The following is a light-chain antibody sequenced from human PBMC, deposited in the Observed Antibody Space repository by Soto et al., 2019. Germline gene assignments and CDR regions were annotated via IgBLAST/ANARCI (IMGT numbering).Light chain of an antibody. V-gene: IGKV3-20*01. CDR3: QQYGSSPLT. Sequence: EIVLTQSPGTLSLSPGERATLSCRASQSVNSRYLAWYQQKAGQAPRLLIYGASSRATGITDRFSGSGSGTDFTLTISRLEPEDFAVYFCQQYGSSPLTFGGGPRWIS. CDR1: QSVNSRY. CDR2: GAS. J-gene: IGKJ4*01.